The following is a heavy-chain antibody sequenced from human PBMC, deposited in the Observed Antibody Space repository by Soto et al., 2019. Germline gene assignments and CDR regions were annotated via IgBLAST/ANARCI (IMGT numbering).Heavy chain of an antibody. CDR3: IRQYSSDWHARGHFDN. V-gene: IGHV3-74*01. J-gene: IGHJ4*02. Sequence: EVQLVESGGGLVQPGGSLRLSCAASGFTFSSYLMHWVRQAPGKGLVWVSRIHRDGSSTNYADFVKGRFTISRDNAKNTLYLQMNSLRAEDTAVYYCIRQYSSDWHARGHFDNWGQGTLVTVSS. D-gene: IGHD1-26*01. CDR1: GFTFSSYL. CDR2: IHRDGSST.